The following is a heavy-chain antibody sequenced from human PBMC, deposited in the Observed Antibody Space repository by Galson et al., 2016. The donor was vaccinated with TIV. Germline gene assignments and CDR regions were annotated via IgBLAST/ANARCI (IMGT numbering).Heavy chain of an antibody. CDR3: VRSYVFWTTYLGIADDAFDI. J-gene: IGHJ3*02. CDR2: ISNSGLTI. CDR1: GFTFSTYD. Sequence: SLRLSCAVSGFTFSTYDMNWVRQAPGKGLEWLSYISNSGLTIYYADSAKGRFTISRDNARNSLYLQMNSLRAEETAIYYCVRSYVFWTTYLGIADDAFDIWGQGTVVTVSS. V-gene: IGHV3-48*03. D-gene: IGHD3/OR15-3a*01.